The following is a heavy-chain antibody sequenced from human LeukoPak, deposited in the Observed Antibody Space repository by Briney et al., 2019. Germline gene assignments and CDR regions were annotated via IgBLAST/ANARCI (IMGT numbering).Heavy chain of an antibody. Sequence: SETLSLTCTVAGGSISSSSYYWGWIRQPPGKGLEWIGSIYNSGSTYYNPSLKSRVTISVDTSKNQFSLKLSSVTAADTAVYYCARGGDSSSWSVDYWGQGTLVTVSS. CDR1: GGSISSSSYY. J-gene: IGHJ4*02. CDR2: IYNSGST. V-gene: IGHV4-39*01. CDR3: ARGGDSSSWSVDY. D-gene: IGHD6-13*01.